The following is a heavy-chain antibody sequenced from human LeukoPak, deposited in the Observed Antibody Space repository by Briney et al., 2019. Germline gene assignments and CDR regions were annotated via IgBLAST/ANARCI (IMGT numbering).Heavy chain of an antibody. CDR3: ARMGRIVAPGTDAFDI. V-gene: IGHV3-21*01. CDR1: GFTFSSYS. Sequence: GGSLRLSCAASGFTFSSYSMNWVRQAPGKGLKWVSSISSSSSYIYYADSVKGRFTISRDNAKNSLYLQMNSLRAEDTAVYYCARMGRIVAPGTDAFDIWGQGTMVTVSS. CDR2: ISSSSSYI. D-gene: IGHD5-12*01. J-gene: IGHJ3*02.